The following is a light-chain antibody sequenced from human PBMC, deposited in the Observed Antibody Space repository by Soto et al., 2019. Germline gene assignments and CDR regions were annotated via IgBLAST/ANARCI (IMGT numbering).Light chain of an antibody. J-gene: IGKJ2*03. Sequence: DIQMTQSPSSLSASVGDRVTITCRASQDIRTDLGWYQQIPGKAPRRLISAASSLQSGVPSRFSGSGSGTEFTRTISSLQPEDFSSYYCLQHNVYPFSFGQGTKLDIK. CDR2: AAS. V-gene: IGKV1-17*01. CDR1: QDIRTD. CDR3: LQHNVYPFS.